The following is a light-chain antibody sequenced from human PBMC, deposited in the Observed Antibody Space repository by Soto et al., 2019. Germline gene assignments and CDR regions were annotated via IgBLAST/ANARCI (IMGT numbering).Light chain of an antibody. CDR2: AAS. V-gene: IGKV1-39*01. J-gene: IGKJ4*01. CDR1: QSISSY. Sequence: DIQMTQSPSSLSASVGDRVTITCRASQSISSYLNWYQQKPGKAPKLLIYAASSLQSVVPSRSSGSGSATDFTLTISSLQPEDFATYYCQQSYSTPRTFGGGTKVEIK. CDR3: QQSYSTPRT.